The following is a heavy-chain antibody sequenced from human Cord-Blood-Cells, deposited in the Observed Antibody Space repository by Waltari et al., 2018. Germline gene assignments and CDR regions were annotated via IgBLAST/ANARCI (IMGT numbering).Heavy chain of an antibody. Sequence: EVQLLESGGGLVQPGGSLRLSCAASGFTFSSYAMSWVRQAPGKGLEWGSAISGSGGSTYYADSVKGRFTISRDNSKNTLYLQMNSLRAEDTAVYYCAKGGRYSYGYNSYFDYWGQGTLVTVSS. CDR3: AKGGRYSYGYNSYFDY. J-gene: IGHJ4*02. CDR2: ISGSGGST. D-gene: IGHD5-18*01. V-gene: IGHV3-23*01. CDR1: GFTFSSYA.